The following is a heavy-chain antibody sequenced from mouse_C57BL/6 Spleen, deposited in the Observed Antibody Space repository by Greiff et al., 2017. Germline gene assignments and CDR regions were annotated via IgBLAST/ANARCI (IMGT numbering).Heavy chain of an antibody. V-gene: IGHV1-52*01. CDR2: IDPSDSET. Sequence: VQLQQPGAELVRPGSSVKLSCKASGYTFTSYWMHWVKQRPIQGLEWIGNIDPSDSETHYNQKFKDKATLTVDKSSSTAYMQLSSLTSEDSAVYYCARLRTAQALDYWGQGTTLTVSS. CDR1: GYTFTSYW. CDR3: ARLRTAQALDY. D-gene: IGHD3-2*02. J-gene: IGHJ2*01.